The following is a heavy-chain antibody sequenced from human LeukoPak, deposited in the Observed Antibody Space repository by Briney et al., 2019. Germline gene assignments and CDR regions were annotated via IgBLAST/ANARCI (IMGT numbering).Heavy chain of an antibody. V-gene: IGHV3-21*04. Sequence: PGGSLRLSCAASGFTFNRYNMNWVRRAPGKGLEWVSSISTSSSYIYYADSVRGRFTISRDNAKNSLYLQMNSLRAEDTAVYYCAKDGIKWQLVKGFFDYWGQGTLVTVSS. CDR2: ISTSSSYI. CDR3: AKDGIKWQLVKGFFDY. J-gene: IGHJ4*02. D-gene: IGHD6-13*01. CDR1: GFTFNRYN.